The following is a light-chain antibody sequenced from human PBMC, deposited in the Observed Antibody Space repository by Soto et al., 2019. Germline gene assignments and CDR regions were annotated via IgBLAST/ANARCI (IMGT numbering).Light chain of an antibody. CDR2: NDN. V-gene: IGLV1-44*01. Sequence: QSVLTQPPSASGTPGQRVTISCSGRRSNIRSNAVRWNQQLPGTAPKLLIYNDNQRPSGVPDRFSASKSGTSASLAISGLQSEDEADYYCAAWDDSLNARGVFGGGTKVTVL. CDR1: RSNIRSNA. J-gene: IGLJ3*02. CDR3: AAWDDSLNARGV.